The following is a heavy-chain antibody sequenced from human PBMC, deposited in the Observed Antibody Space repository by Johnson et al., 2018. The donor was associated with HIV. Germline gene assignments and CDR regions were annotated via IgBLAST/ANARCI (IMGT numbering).Heavy chain of an antibody. J-gene: IGHJ3*02. V-gene: IGHV3-23*04. CDR2: ISGSGGST. Sequence: MQLVESGGGLVQPGGSLRLSCAASGFTFSSYAMSWVRQAPGKGLEWVSAISGSGGSTYYADSVKGRFTISRDNSKNTLYLQMNSLRAEDPAVYYCAKDPGDCSSTSCYAFDIWGQGTMVTVSS. CDR3: AKDPGDCSSTSCYAFDI. D-gene: IGHD2-2*01. CDR1: GFTFSSYA.